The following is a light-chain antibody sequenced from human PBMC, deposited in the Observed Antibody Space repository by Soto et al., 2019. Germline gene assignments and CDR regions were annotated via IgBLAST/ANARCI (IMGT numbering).Light chain of an antibody. CDR3: QQYNNWPLT. J-gene: IGKJ4*01. CDR1: HRISSW. V-gene: IGKV3-15*01. CDR2: DAS. Sequence: EILMTQSPATLSVSLLDIATISCRASHRISSWLAWYQQKPGQAPKLLIYDASSRATGIPARFSGSASGTEFTLTISSLQSEDFAIYYCQQYNNWPLTFGGGTKVDIK.